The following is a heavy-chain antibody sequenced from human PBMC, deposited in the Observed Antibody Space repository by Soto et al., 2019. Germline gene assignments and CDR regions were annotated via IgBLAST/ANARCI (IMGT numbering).Heavy chain of an antibody. CDR3: VRRHGPATGLGWYDS. V-gene: IGHV1-3*01. CDR2: INAANGDT. D-gene: IGHD6-13*01. J-gene: IGHJ5*01. CDR1: GYTFTSYG. Sequence: ASVKVSCKASGYTFTSYGIHWVRQAPGQRLEWMGWINAANGDTKYSPKFQGRVTITRDTSASTADMELSSLRSEDTAVYYCVRRHGPATGLGWYDSWGQVTLVTVSS.